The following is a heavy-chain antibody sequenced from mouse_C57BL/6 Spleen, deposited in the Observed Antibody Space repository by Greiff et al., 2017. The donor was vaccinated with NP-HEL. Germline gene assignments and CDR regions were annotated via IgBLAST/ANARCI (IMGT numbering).Heavy chain of an antibody. CDR1: GYSITSGYY. CDR2: ISYDGSN. V-gene: IGHV3-6*01. CDR3: AKPPIYYDYGFDV. Sequence: EVQVVESGPGLVKPSQSLSLTCSVTGYSITSGYYWNWIRQFPGNKLEWMGYISYDGSNNYNPSLKNRISITRDTSKNQFFLKLNSVTTEDTATYYCAKPPIYYDYGFDVWGTGTTVTVSS. J-gene: IGHJ1*03. D-gene: IGHD2-4*01.